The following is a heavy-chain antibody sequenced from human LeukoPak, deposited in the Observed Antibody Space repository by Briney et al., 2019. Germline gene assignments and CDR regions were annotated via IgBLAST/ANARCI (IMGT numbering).Heavy chain of an antibody. CDR2: INPNSGGT. V-gene: IGHV1-2*06. CDR3: ARSSCGGDCYSEIQH. CDR1: GYTFTGYY. D-gene: IGHD2-21*02. J-gene: IGHJ1*01. Sequence: GASVKVSCKASGYTFTGYYMHWVRQAPGQGLEWMGRINPNSGGTNYAQKFQGRVTMTRDTSISTAYMELSRLRSDDTAVYYCARSSCGGDCYSEIQHWGQGTLVTVSS.